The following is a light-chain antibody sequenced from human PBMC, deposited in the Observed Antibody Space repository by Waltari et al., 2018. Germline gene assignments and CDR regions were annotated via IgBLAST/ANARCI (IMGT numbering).Light chain of an antibody. Sequence: QSALTQPASVSGSPGQSITIPCTGTRRDVWTYNRVSWYQQHPGKAPKLMIYEVTKRPSGVSSRFSASRSGNTASLTISGLQAEDEADYYCCSYNDGPYVFGTGTKVTVL. CDR2: EVT. J-gene: IGLJ1*01. V-gene: IGLV2-23*02. CDR1: RRDVWTYNR. CDR3: CSYNDGPYV.